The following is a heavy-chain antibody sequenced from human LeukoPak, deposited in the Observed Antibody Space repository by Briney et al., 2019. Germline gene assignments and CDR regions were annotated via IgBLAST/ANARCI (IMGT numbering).Heavy chain of an antibody. V-gene: IGHV4-59*01. CDR2: IYYSGST. D-gene: IGHD2-2*01. J-gene: IGHJ5*02. CDR1: GGSISSYY. Sequence: KASETLSLTCTVSGGSISSYYWSWIRQPPGKGLEWIGYIYYSGSTNYNPSLKSRVTISVDTSKNQFSLKLSSVTAADTAVYYCARSVVPAALDSNWFDPWGQGTLVTVSS. CDR3: ARSVVPAALDSNWFDP.